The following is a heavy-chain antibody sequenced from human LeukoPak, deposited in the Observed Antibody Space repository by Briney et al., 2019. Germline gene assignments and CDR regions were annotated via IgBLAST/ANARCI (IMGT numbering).Heavy chain of an antibody. V-gene: IGHV3-23*01. CDR1: GFTFSSYA. D-gene: IGHD3-22*01. Sequence: GESLKISCAASGFTFSSYAMSWVRQAPGKGLEWVSAISGSGGSTYYADSVKGRFTISRDNSKNTLYLQMNSLRAEDTAVYYCAKDYDSSGYYYGLDYWGQGTLVTVSS. CDR3: AKDYDSSGYYYGLDY. J-gene: IGHJ4*02. CDR2: ISGSGGST.